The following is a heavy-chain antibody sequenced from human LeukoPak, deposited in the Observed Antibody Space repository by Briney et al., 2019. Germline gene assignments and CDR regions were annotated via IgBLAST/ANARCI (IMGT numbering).Heavy chain of an antibody. J-gene: IGHJ6*02. CDR1: GGTFSSYA. Sequence: SVKVSCKASGGTFSSYAISWVRQAPGQGLEWMGGIIPIFGTANYAQKFQGRVTMTTDTSTNTAYMELRSLRSDDTAVYYCAREGVMVVPATRDYYYFGMDVWGQGTTVIVSS. CDR2: IIPIFGTA. V-gene: IGHV1-69*05. CDR3: AREGVMVVPATRDYYYFGMDV. D-gene: IGHD2-15*01.